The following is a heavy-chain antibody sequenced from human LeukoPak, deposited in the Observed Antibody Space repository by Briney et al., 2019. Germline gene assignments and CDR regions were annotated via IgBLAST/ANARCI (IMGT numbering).Heavy chain of an antibody. J-gene: IGHJ5*02. V-gene: IGHV3-23*01. Sequence: GGSLRLSCAASGFTFNNYGLIWVRQAPGKGLEWVAAISNDGGGTMYAGSVEGRFTISRDNFKNTLFLQMNSLRAEDTALYYCAKGSSGYFADLWGQGTLVTVSS. CDR1: GFTFNNYG. D-gene: IGHD3-22*01. CDR2: ISNDGGGT. CDR3: AKGSSGYFADL.